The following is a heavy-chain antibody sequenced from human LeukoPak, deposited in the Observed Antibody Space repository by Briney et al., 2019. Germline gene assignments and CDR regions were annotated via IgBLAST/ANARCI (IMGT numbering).Heavy chain of an antibody. Sequence: SETLSLTCTVSGGSMSNYYGSWIRQPPGKGLEWIAYIYYTGSTYYNPSLKSRVTMSVDTSKNQFSLSLSSVTAADTAIYYCARGGRYCSGGSCLDYWGQGTLVTVSS. V-gene: IGHV4-59*08. J-gene: IGHJ4*02. CDR2: IYYTGST. D-gene: IGHD2-15*01. CDR3: ARGGRYCSGGSCLDY. CDR1: GGSMSNYY.